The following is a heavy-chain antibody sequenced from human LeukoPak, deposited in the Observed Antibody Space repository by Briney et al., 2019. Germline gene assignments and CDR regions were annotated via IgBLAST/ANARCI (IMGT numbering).Heavy chain of an antibody. CDR2: ISSRSSFK. V-gene: IGHV3-21*06. D-gene: IGHD3-3*01. CDR3: AKDGGFWSDYSYFDY. CDR1: GFTLSSHR. Sequence: GGSLRLSCAASGFTLSSHRMDWVRQAPGEGLEWVSSISSRSSFKDYADSVKGRFTISRDNAKNLLYLQMNSLRAEDTAVYFCAKDGGFWSDYSYFDYWGQGTQVTVSS. J-gene: IGHJ4*02.